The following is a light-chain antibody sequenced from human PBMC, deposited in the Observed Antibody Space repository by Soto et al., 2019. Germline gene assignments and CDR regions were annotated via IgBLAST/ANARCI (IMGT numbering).Light chain of an antibody. V-gene: IGKV1-39*01. Sequence: DIQMTQSPSSLSASVEDRVTITCRASQSSSTYLNWYQQKSEKAPKLLIYLASTLQSGVPSIFSGSGSGTDFTLTICSFQPKDFATTYCHQSDSTPQTFGQGTKVDI. CDR3: HQSDSTPQT. CDR2: LAS. J-gene: IGKJ1*01. CDR1: QSSSTY.